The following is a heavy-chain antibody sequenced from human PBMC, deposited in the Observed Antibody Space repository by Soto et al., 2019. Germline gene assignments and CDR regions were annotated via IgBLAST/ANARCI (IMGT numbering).Heavy chain of an antibody. Sequence: GVSMRLSCAASGFHFSSYAISWVRQAPGKGLEWVSAISGSDGSTYYADSVKGRFTISRDNSKNTLYLQMNSLRAEDTAVYYCAKDLGQGNHYYYGMDVWGQGTTVTVSS. CDR2: ISGSDGST. CDR3: AKDLGQGNHYYYGMDV. J-gene: IGHJ6*02. CDR1: GFHFSSYA. V-gene: IGHV3-23*01. D-gene: IGHD4-4*01.